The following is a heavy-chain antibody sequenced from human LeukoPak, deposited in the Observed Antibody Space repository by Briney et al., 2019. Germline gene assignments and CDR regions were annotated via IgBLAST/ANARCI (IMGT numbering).Heavy chain of an antibody. CDR3: ARGHDFWSGYLDY. Sequence: GGSLRLSCAASGFTFSSYGMSWVRQAPGKGLEWVSSISGSGGNVYYAGSVRGRFTISRDNSKNTLYLQMNSLRAEDTAVYYCARGHDFWSGYLDYWGQGTLVTVSS. V-gene: IGHV3-23*01. D-gene: IGHD3-3*01. CDR1: GFTFSSYG. CDR2: ISGSGGNV. J-gene: IGHJ4*02.